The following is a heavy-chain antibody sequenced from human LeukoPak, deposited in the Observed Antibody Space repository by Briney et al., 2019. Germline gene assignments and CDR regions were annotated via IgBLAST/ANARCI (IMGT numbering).Heavy chain of an antibody. Sequence: PGGSLRLSCAASGFTGSGNYMSWVRHVPGMGLKCVSDIYRDGSTYYADSVKGRLTISRDNTRNTVYLQMNNLSAEDTAVYYCATRPGMGINYFDLWGRGTLVTVSS. CDR3: ATRPGMGINYFDL. CDR1: GFTGSGNY. CDR2: IYRDGST. D-gene: IGHD1-1*01. J-gene: IGHJ2*01. V-gene: IGHV3-53*01.